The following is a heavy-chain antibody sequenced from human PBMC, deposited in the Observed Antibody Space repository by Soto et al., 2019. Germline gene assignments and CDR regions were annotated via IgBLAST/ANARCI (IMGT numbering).Heavy chain of an antibody. V-gene: IGHV3-23*01. J-gene: IGHJ4*02. CDR1: GLTFNNYA. CDR3: ATDRASGIVGDLPV. CDR2: ISGSGNST. Sequence: EVQLLESGGGLVQPGGSLRLSCAASGLTFNNYAMSWVRQAPGKGLEWVAFISGSGNSTSYADSVKGRFTLSRDNSKHTMYMQMNSLRAEDTAVYYCATDRASGIVGDLPVWGQGSLVTVSS. D-gene: IGHD1-26*01.